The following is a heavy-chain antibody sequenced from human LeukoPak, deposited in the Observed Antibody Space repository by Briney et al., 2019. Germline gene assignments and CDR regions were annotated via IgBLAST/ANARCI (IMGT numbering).Heavy chain of an antibody. V-gene: IGHV4-59*01. CDR1: GGSISSYY. Sequence: SETLSLTCTVSGGSISSYYWSWIRQPPGKGLEWIGYIYYSGSTNYNPSLKSRVTISVDTSKNQFSLKLSSVTAADTAVYYCTRVRGGFDYWGQGTLVTVSS. CDR3: TRVRGGFDY. D-gene: IGHD3-10*01. CDR2: IYYSGST. J-gene: IGHJ4*02.